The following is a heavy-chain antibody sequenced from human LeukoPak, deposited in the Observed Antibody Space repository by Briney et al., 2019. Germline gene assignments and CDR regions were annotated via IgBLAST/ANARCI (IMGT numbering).Heavy chain of an antibody. V-gene: IGHV4-59*01. CDR2: IYYSGST. J-gene: IGHJ3*02. CDR1: GGSISSDY. CDR3: ATGDTWDYSFDI. Sequence: SGTLSLTCIVSGGSISSDYWSWIRQPPGKGLEWIGYIYYSGSTNYNPSLKSRVTISVDTSKNQFSLKLSSVTAADTAVYYCATGDTWDYSFDIWGQGTMVTVSS. D-gene: IGHD1-7*01.